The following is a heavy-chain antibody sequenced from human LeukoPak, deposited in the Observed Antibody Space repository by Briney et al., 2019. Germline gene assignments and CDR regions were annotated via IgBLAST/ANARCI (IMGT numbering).Heavy chain of an antibody. Sequence: GALRLSCAASGFTFSSYGMHWVRQAPGKGLEWVAVISYDGSNKYYADSVKGRFTISRDNAKTSLYLQMNSLRAEDTAVYYCARDLSGVTGYTYGRGIDYWGQGTLVTVST. CDR2: ISYDGSNK. CDR1: GFTFSSYG. J-gene: IGHJ4*02. V-gene: IGHV3-30*03. D-gene: IGHD5-18*01. CDR3: ARDLSGVTGYTYGRGIDY.